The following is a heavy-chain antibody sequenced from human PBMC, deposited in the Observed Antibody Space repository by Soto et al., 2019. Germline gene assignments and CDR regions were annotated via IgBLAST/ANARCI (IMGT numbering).Heavy chain of an antibody. D-gene: IGHD3-10*01. CDR3: ARHTEFRWFDP. CDR1: GGSISSYY. J-gene: IGHJ5*02. CDR2: IYYSGST. V-gene: IGHV4-59*08. Sequence: SETLSLTCTVSGGSISSYYWSWIRQPPGKGLEWIGYIYYSGSTNYNPSLKSRVTISVDTSKNQFSLKLSSVTAADTAVYYCARHTEFRWFDPWGQGTLVTVSS.